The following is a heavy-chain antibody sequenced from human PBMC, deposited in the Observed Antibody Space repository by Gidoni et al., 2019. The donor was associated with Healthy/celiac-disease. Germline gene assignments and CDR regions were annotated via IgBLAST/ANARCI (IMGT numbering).Heavy chain of an antibody. V-gene: IGHV4-31*01. CDR2: IYYSGST. J-gene: IGHJ4*02. CDR3: ARGGVYYFDY. CDR1: GCSISSGVYY. Sequence: QVQLQESGPGLVKPSQTLSLTFTFSGCSISSGVYYWNWLRQHPGKGLEWIGYIYYSGSTYYNPSLESLVTISVDTSKNQFSLKLSSVTAADTAVYYCARGGVYYFDYWGQGTLVTVSS. D-gene: IGHD1-26*01.